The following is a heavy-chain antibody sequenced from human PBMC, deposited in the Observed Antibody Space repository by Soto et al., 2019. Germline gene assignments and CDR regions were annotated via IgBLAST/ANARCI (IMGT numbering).Heavy chain of an antibody. CDR3: ARDLWFGELSGDDAFDI. Sequence: GGSLRLSCAASGFTFSSYSMNRVRQAPGKGLEWVSYISSSSSTIYYADSVKGRFTISRDNAKNSLYLQMNSLRAEDTAVYYCARDLWFGELSGDDAFDIWGQGTMVTVS. CDR2: ISSSSSTI. J-gene: IGHJ3*02. CDR1: GFTFSSYS. D-gene: IGHD3-10*01. V-gene: IGHV3-48*01.